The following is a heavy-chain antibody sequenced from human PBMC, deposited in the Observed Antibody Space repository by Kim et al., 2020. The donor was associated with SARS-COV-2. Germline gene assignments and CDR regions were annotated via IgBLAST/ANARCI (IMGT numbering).Heavy chain of an antibody. CDR3: VKDHHYSSSWWPQPYYYYGMDV. Sequence: GGSLRLSCSASGFTFSSYAMHWVRQAPGKGLEYVSAISSNGGSTYYADSVKGRFTISRDNSKNTLYLQMSSLRAEDTAVYCCVKDHHYSSSWWPQPYYYYGMDVWGQGTTVTVSS. J-gene: IGHJ6*02. CDR1: GFTFSSYA. V-gene: IGHV3-64D*09. D-gene: IGHD6-13*01. CDR2: ISSNGGST.